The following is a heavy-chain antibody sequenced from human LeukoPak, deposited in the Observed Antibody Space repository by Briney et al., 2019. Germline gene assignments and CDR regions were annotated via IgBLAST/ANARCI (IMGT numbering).Heavy chain of an antibody. V-gene: IGHV1-18*01. CDR2: ISAYNGNT. Sequence: ASVKVSCKASGYTFTSDGISWVRQAPGQGLEGMGWISAYNGNTNYAQKLQGRVTMTTDTSTSTAYMELRSLRSDDTAVYYCARADSLMVYEGGYDYWGQGTLVTVSS. J-gene: IGHJ4*02. CDR3: ARADSLMVYEGGYDY. D-gene: IGHD2-8*01. CDR1: GYTFTSDG.